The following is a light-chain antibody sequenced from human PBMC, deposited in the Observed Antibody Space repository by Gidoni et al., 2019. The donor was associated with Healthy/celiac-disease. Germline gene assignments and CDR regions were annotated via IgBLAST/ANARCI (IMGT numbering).Light chain of an antibody. CDR2: DAS. Sequence: EIVLTQSPATLSLSPGERATLSCRASQIVSSYLAWYQQKPGQAPRLLLYDASNRATGIPARFSGSGSGTDFTLTISSLEPEYFAVYYCQQRSNWRCSFGQGTKLEIK. CDR3: QQRSNWRCS. V-gene: IGKV3-11*01. J-gene: IGKJ2*04. CDR1: QIVSSY.